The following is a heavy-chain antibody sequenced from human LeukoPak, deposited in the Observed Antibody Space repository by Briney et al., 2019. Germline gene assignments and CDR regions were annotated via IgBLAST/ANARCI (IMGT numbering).Heavy chain of an antibody. CDR2: IYGGSST. CDR3: ASYYDTSGHYVDY. D-gene: IGHD3-22*01. V-gene: IGHV3-66*01. Sequence: PGGSLRLSCAASGFTVSSNYMSWVRQAPGRGLEWVSAIYGGSSTHYADSVKGRFIISRDNSKNTLYLQMNTLRAEDTAVYYCASYYDTSGHYVDYWGQGTLVTVSS. CDR1: GFTVSSNY. J-gene: IGHJ4*02.